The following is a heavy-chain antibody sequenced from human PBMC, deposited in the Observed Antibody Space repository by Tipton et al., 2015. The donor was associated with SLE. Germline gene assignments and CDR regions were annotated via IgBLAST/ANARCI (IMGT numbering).Heavy chain of an antibody. V-gene: IGHV1-69*01. Sequence: QSGAEVKKPGSSVKVSCKASGDTLSSYAISWVRQAPGQGLEWMGGIIPIFGKANYAQKFQGRVTITADESTSTAYMELSSLRSGDTSVYDCAISWAAAGLCWYLDLLCRCTLVTVSS. D-gene: IGHD1-26*01. CDR2: IIPIFGKA. CDR3: AISWAAAGLCWYLDL. CDR1: GDTLSSYA. J-gene: IGHJ2*01.